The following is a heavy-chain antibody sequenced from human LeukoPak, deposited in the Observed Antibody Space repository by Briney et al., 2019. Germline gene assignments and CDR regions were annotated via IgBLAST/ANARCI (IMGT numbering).Heavy chain of an antibody. Sequence: PGGSLRLSCAGSGFIFSNYAMSWVRQAPGQGLEWVSTISNSGDATFYADAVKGRFTISRDNSKNTLYLQMYSLRAEDTAIYYCAKAPPYTKYFDYWSQGTLLTVSS. CDR3: AKAPPYTKYFDY. D-gene: IGHD1-1*01. V-gene: IGHV3-23*01. J-gene: IGHJ4*02. CDR1: GFIFSNYA. CDR2: ISNSGDAT.